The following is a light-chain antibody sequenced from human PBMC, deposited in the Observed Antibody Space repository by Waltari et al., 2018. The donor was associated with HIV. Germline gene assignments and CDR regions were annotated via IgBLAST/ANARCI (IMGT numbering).Light chain of an antibody. V-gene: IGLV1-51*01. Sequence: QSVLTQPPSVSAAPGQKVTISCSGSSSNIGNNYVSWYQHLPGTAPQVLIYDNNKRPAGIPDRFSGSKSGTSATLGITALQTGDEADYYCGTWDSSLSAGVFGGGTKLTVL. CDR1: SSNIGNNY. CDR2: DNN. J-gene: IGLJ2*01. CDR3: GTWDSSLSAGV.